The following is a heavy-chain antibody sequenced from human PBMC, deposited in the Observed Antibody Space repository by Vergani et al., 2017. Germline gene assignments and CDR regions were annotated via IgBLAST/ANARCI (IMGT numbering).Heavy chain of an antibody. CDR1: GGTFSSYA. J-gene: IGHJ4*02. Sequence: VQLVQSGAEVKKPGSSVKVSCKASGGTFSSYAISWVRQAPGQGLEWMGGIIPIFGTANYAQKFQGRVTITADGSTSTAYMELSSLRSEDTAVYYCARTVLGYCSGGSCYSVLDYWGQGTLVTVSS. CDR3: ARTVLGYCSGGSCYSVLDY. V-gene: IGHV1-69*01. CDR2: IIPIFGTA. D-gene: IGHD2-15*01.